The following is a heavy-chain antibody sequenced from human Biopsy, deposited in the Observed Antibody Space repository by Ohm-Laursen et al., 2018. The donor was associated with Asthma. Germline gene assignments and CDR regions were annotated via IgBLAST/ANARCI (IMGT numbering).Heavy chain of an antibody. Sequence: ASVKVSCKTSGYTFNSAGITWVRRAPGQGLGWMGWISVYNGNTKVAQKLQDRVTMITDTSTSTAYMELKSLRSDDTAVYFCARAVDYSHYYGIDVWGQGTTVTVS. V-gene: IGHV1-18*01. CDR1: GYTFNSAG. J-gene: IGHJ6*02. CDR3: ARAVDYSHYYGIDV. D-gene: IGHD3-10*01. CDR2: ISVYNGNT.